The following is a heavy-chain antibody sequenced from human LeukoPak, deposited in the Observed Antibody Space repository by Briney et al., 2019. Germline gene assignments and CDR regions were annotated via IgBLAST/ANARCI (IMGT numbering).Heavy chain of an antibody. J-gene: IGHJ4*02. CDR3: ARGPPRTGRERFFDY. Sequence: SETLSLTCTVSGASPSDYYWNWLRQPPGEGLEWMGYIYYRGTTNYNPSLNSRVTISLDSSKNQFSLRLNSVTAADTAIYYCARGPPRTGRERFFDYWGQGTLVSVSS. V-gene: IGHV4-59*01. CDR2: IYYRGTT. CDR1: GASPSDYY. D-gene: IGHD1-1*01.